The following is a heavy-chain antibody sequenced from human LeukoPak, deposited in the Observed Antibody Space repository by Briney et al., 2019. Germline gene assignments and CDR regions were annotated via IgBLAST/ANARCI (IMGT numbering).Heavy chain of an antibody. V-gene: IGHV1-8*01. J-gene: IGHJ4*02. CDR2: MNPNSGNT. Sequence: GASVKVSCKASGYTFTSYDINWVRQATGQGLEWMGWMNPNSGNTGYAQKFQGRVTMTRNTSISTAYMELSSLRSEDTAVYYCARGRHDCDFWSGYYPVYYFDYWGQGTLVTVSS. D-gene: IGHD3-3*01. CDR3: ARGRHDCDFWSGYYPVYYFDY. CDR1: GYTFTSYD.